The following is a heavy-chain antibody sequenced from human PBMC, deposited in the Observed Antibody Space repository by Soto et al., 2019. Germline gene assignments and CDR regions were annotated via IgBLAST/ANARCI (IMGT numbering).Heavy chain of an antibody. V-gene: IGHV3-23*01. CDR3: AKCIMFGGYYFYYGMDV. Sequence: EVQLLESGGGLVQPGGSLRLSCAVSGFTFSSYAMNWVRQAPGKGLVWVSGISGSGGTTYYADSVKGRFTISRDNSKNTLYLQTNGLRVEDTAVYYCAKCIMFGGYYFYYGMDVWGQGTTVTVSS. CDR1: GFTFSSYA. CDR2: ISGSGGTT. D-gene: IGHD3-16*01. J-gene: IGHJ6*02.